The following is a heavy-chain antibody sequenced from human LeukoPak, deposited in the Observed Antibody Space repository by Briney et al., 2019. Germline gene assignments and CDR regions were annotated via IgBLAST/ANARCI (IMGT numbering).Heavy chain of an antibody. CDR3: ARIGSYNPYDWFDP. V-gene: IGHV4-4*09. CDR2: IYHSGST. CDR1: GGSISSYY. J-gene: IGHJ5*02. D-gene: IGHD1-14*01. Sequence: SETLSLTCTVSGGSISSYYWSWIRQPPGKGLEWIGYIYHSGSTYYNPSLKSRVTISVDTSKKQFSLNLSSVTAADTAVYYCARIGSYNPYDWFDPWGQGTLVTVSS.